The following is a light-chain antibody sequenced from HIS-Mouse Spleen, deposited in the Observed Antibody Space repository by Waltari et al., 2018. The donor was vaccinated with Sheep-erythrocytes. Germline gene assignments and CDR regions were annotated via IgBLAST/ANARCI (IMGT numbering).Light chain of an antibody. CDR1: QSVLYSSNNKNY. CDR2: WAF. CDR3: QQYYSTPLT. V-gene: IGKV4-1*01. Sequence: DIQMTQSPDSLAVSLGERATINCKSSQSVLYSSNNKNYLAWYQQKPGQPPKLLIYWAFTRESGVPDRFSGSGSGTDFTLTISSLQAEDVAVYYCQQYYSTPLTFGGGTKVEIK. J-gene: IGKJ4*01.